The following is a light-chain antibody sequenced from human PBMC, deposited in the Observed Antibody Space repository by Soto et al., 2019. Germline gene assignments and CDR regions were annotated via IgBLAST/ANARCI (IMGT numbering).Light chain of an antibody. CDR1: TSDVGGYNS. CDR3: SSYAGSNNWV. Sequence: QSALTQPASLSGSHGQSITISCTGTTSDVGGYNSVSWFQHLPDKAPKLIISEVTLRPSGVSNRFSGSKSANTASLTISGLQAEDEADYYCSSYAGSNNWVFGGGTQLTVL. V-gene: IGLV2-14*01. CDR2: EVT. J-gene: IGLJ3*02.